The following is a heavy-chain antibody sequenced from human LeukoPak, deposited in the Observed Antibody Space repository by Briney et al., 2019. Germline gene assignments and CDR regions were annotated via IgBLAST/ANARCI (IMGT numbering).Heavy chain of an antibody. CDR2: IYHSGST. CDR1: GGSISSYY. CDR3: ARDAIAVAGTIDY. J-gene: IGHJ4*02. Sequence: SETLSLTCTVSGGSISSYYWSWIRQPPGKGLEWIGSIYHSGSTYYNPSLKSRVTISVDTSKNQFSLKLSSVTAADTAVYYCARDAIAVAGTIDYWGQGTLVTVSS. D-gene: IGHD6-19*01. V-gene: IGHV4-38-2*02.